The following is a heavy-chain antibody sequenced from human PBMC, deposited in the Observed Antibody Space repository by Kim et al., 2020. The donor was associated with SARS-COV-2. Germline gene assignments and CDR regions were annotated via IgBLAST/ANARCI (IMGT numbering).Heavy chain of an antibody. CDR3: ARETVVPAAMHWYFDL. V-gene: IGHV3-48*02. CDR1: GVFFSGSW. D-gene: IGHD2-2*01. Sequence: GGGWGFSGAASGVFFSGSWTGWVWLLSGSVCWGDSCIISSSSTTNYADFVKGRFTVSRDTAKNSLYLQMNSLRDEDTAVYYCARETVVPAAMHWYFDLWGRGTLVPVSS. CDR2: IISSSSTT. J-gene: IGHJ2*01.